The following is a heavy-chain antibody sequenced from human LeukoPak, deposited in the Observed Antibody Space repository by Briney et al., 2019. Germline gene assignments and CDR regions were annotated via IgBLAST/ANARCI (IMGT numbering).Heavy chain of an antibody. CDR3: ARLYYYGSGPKWFDP. J-gene: IGHJ5*02. CDR2: INHSGST. D-gene: IGHD3-10*01. CDR1: GGSISSYY. V-gene: IGHV4-34*01. Sequence: PSETLSLTCTVSGGSISSYYWSWIRQPPGKGLEWIGEINHSGSTNYNPSLKSRVTISVDTSKNQFSLKLSSVTAADTAVYYCARLYYYGSGPKWFDPWGQGTLVTVSS.